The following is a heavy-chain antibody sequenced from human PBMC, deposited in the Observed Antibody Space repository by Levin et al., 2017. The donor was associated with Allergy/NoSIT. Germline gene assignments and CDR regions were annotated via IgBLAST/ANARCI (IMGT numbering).Heavy chain of an antibody. CDR3: ARGNGIGGSYYDY. D-gene: IGHD1-26*01. CDR2: ISWNSGSI. Sequence: LSLTCAASGFTFDDYAMHWVRQAPGKGLEWVSGISWNSGSIGYADSVKGRFTISRDNAKNSLYLQMNSLRAEDTALYYCARGNGIGGSYYDYWGQGTLVTVSS. V-gene: IGHV3-9*01. CDR1: GFTFDDYA. J-gene: IGHJ4*02.